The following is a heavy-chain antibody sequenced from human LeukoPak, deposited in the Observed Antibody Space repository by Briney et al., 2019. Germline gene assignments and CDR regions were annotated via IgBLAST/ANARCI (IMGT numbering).Heavy chain of an antibody. CDR1: GGSISSSSYY. CDR2: IYYSGST. J-gene: IGHJ4*02. V-gene: IGHV4-39*07. CDR3: ARGDLNYGGNAPFDY. Sequence: SETLSVTCTVSGGSISSSSYYWGWIRQPPGKGLEWIGSIYYSGSTNYNPSLKSRVTISVDTSKNQFSLKLSSVTAADTVVYYCARGDLNYGGNAPFDYWGQGTLVTVSS. D-gene: IGHD4-23*01.